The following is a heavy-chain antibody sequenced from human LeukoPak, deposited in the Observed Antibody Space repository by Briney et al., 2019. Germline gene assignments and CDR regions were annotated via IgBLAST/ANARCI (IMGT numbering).Heavy chain of an antibody. J-gene: IGHJ4*02. D-gene: IGHD3-10*01. CDR3: ARPANRFMVRGVYVY. CDR1: GGSFSGYY. CDR2: INHSGST. Sequence: PSETLSLTCAVYGGSFSGYYWSWIRQPPGKGLEWIGEINHSGSTNYNPSLKSRVTISVDTSKNQFSLKLSSVTAADTAVYYCARPANRFMVRGVYVYWGQGTLVTVSS. V-gene: IGHV4-34*01.